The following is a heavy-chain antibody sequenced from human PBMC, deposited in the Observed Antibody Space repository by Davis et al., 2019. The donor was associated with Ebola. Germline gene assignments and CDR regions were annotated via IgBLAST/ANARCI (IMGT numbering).Heavy chain of an antibody. J-gene: IGHJ5*02. D-gene: IGHD4-17*01. Sequence: MPGGSLRLSCTVSGGYISGYYWSWIRQPPGKGLEWIGYIYYSGSTNYNPSLKSRVTISVDTSKNQFSLKLSSVTAADTAVYYCAREGTTVTSGWFDPWGQGTLVTVSS. CDR3: AREGTTVTSGWFDP. V-gene: IGHV4-59*01. CDR2: IYYSGST. CDR1: GGYISGYY.